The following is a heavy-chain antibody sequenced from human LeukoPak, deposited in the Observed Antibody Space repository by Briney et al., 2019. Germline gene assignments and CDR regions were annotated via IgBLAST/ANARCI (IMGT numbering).Heavy chain of an antibody. V-gene: IGHV3-23*01. CDR2: ITASSSST. J-gene: IGHJ4*02. CDR1: GFTFSNYG. Sequence: GGSLRLSCGASGFTFSNYGMSWVRQAPGKGLEWVSAITASSSSTHDADSVKGRFTISRDNSKNTLYLQMNSLRAEDTAVYYCAKVTYGSGTYGAFDSWGQGTLVTVSS. D-gene: IGHD3-10*01. CDR3: AKVTYGSGTYGAFDS.